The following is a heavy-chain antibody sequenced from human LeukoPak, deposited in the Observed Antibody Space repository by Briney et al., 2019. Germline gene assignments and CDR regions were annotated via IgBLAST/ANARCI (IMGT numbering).Heavy chain of an antibody. CDR1: GYTFTSYD. CDR2: MNPNGGNT. CDR3: ARVLVPEGAFDI. J-gene: IGHJ3*02. V-gene: IGHV1-8*01. Sequence: ASVKVSCKASGYTFTSYDINWVRQATGQGLEWMGWMNPNGGNTGYAQKFQGRVTMTRNTSISTAYMELSSLRSEDTAVYYCARVLVPEGAFDIWGQGTMVTVSS. D-gene: IGHD6-13*01.